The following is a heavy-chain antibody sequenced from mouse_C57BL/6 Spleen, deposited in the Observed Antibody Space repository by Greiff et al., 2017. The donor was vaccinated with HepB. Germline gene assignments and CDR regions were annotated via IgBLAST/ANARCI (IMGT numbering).Heavy chain of an antibody. CDR2: ISSGSSTI. CDR1: GFTFSDYG. CDR3: ARWTGFAY. Sequence: EVKLMESGGGLVKPGGSLKLSCAASGFTFSDYGMHWVRQAPEKGLEWVAYISSGSSTIYYADTVKGRFTISRDNAKNTLFLQMTSLRSEDTAMYYCARWTGFAYWGQGTLVTVSA. J-gene: IGHJ3*01. V-gene: IGHV5-17*01.